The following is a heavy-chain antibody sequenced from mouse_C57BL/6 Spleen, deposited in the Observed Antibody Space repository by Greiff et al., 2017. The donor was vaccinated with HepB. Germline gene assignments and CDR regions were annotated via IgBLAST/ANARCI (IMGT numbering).Heavy chain of an antibody. V-gene: IGHV1-80*01. Sequence: QVQLQQSGAELVKPGASVKISCKASGYAFRSYWMNWVKQRPGKGLERIGQIYPGDGDPNDNGKFKGKATLTADKSSSTAYMQLSSLTSEDSAVYFCARRGITTVYFDYWGQGTTLTVSS. J-gene: IGHJ2*01. CDR2: IYPGDGDP. D-gene: IGHD1-1*01. CDR3: ARRGITTVYFDY. CDR1: GYAFRSYW.